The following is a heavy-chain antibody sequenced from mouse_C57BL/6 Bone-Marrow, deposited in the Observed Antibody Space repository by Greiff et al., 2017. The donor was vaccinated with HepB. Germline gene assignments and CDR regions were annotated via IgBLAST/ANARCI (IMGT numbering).Heavy chain of an antibody. CDR3: ARPGDYSWFAY. J-gene: IGHJ3*01. D-gene: IGHD1-1*01. V-gene: IGHV5-17*01. Sequence: VQLKESGGGLVKPGGSLKLSCAASGFTFSDYGMHWVRQAPEKGLEWVAYISSGSSTIYYAETVKGRFTISRDNAKNTLFLQMTSLRSEDTAMYYCARPGDYSWFAYWGQGTLVTVSA. CDR1: GFTFSDYG. CDR2: ISSGSSTI.